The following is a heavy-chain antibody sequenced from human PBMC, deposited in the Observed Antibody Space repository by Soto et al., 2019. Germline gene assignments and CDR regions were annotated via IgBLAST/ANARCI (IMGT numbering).Heavy chain of an antibody. CDR2: INTGSGDT. Sequence: ASVSVSCKASGYSFTTYEIHWVRQAPGQRLEWMGWINTGSGDTTYSQYFQGRVTFTRDPSATTAYMELSNLGSEDTAVYSCARGPYGSGNQYFDFWGQGTLVTVSS. V-gene: IGHV1-3*04. J-gene: IGHJ4*02. CDR1: GYSFTTYE. D-gene: IGHD3-10*01. CDR3: ARGPYGSGNQYFDF.